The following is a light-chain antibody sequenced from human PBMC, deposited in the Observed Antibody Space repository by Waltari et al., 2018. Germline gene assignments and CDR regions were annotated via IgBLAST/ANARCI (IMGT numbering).Light chain of an antibody. CDR2: SAS. CDR1: QGISNY. Sequence: DIQLTQSPSFLSASVRDRVTITCRASQGISNYLAWYQQKPGKAPKLLIYSASTLQSGVPSRFSGSGSGTEFSLTISSLQPEDFATYYCQQYIVYPFTFGPGTRVDFK. J-gene: IGKJ3*01. CDR3: QQYIVYPFT. V-gene: IGKV1-9*01.